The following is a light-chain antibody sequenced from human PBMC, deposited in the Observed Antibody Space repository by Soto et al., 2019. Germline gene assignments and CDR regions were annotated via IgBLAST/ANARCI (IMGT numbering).Light chain of an antibody. V-gene: IGLV1-40*01. CDR2: DNN. CDR1: SSNIGAGSK. J-gene: IGLJ2*01. Sequence: QSVLTQQPSVSGAQGQRVTLSCTWSSSNIGAGSKVHWYQQVPGTAPKLLIYDNNHRPSGVPDRFSGSTSGTSASLAIAGLQAEDEADYYCQSYDNSLSGRVFGGGTKVTVL. CDR3: QSYDNSLSGRV.